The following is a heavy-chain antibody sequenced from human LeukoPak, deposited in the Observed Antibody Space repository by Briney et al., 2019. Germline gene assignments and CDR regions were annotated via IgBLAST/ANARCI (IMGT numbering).Heavy chain of an antibody. D-gene: IGHD5-18*01. CDR1: GFTFRSSA. J-gene: IGHJ4*02. V-gene: IGHV3-30*04. Sequence: GGSLRLSCAASGFTFRSSAMHWVRQAPGKGLEWVAVTSDDGRNKYYADSAKGRFTISRDNSKNTLYLQMNSLRPEDTAVYYCARDGYGLDTPMVSTNFDYWGQGTLVTVSS. CDR2: TSDDGRNK. CDR3: ARDGYGLDTPMVSTNFDY.